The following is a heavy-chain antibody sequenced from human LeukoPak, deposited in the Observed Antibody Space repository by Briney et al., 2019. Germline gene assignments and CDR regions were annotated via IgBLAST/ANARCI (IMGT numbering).Heavy chain of an antibody. V-gene: IGHV1-46*01. CDR2: INPSSGST. CDR1: GNTFTSYY. Sequence: ASVKVSCKASGNTFTSYYIHWVRQAPGQGLEWMGIINPSSGSTNYAQKFQGRVTMTRDTSTSTVYMELSSLRSEDTAVYYCARDSGSYTLGGYWGQGTLVTVSS. D-gene: IGHD1-26*01. CDR3: ARDSGSYTLGGY. J-gene: IGHJ4*02.